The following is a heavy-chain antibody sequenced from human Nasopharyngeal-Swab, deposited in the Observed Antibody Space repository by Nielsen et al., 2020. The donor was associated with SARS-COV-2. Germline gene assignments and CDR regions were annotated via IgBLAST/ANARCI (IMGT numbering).Heavy chain of an antibody. V-gene: IGHV5-51*01. CDR3: ARPRSRGGYYYGMDV. D-gene: IGHD3-10*01. Sequence: GESLKISCKGSGYRFTSYWIGWVRQMPGKGLEWMGIIYPGDSDTRYSPSFQGKVTMSVDKSISTAYLQWSSLKASDTAMYYCARPRSRGGYYYGMDVWGQGTTVTVSS. CDR2: IYPGDSDT. CDR1: GYRFTSYW. J-gene: IGHJ6*02.